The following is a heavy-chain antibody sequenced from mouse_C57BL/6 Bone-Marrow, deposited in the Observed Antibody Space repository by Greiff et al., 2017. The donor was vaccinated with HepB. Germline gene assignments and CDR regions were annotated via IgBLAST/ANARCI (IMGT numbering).Heavy chain of an antibody. Sequence: QVTLKVSGPGILQPSQSLSLTCSFSGFSLSTFGMGVGWIRQPPGKGLDWLVHSWWDDAKYYNPALKSRLTIAKDTSKNQVILKIAHVATADTDTYYCARIAGPYYSNSWFAYWGQGTLVTVSA. D-gene: IGHD2-5*01. J-gene: IGHJ3*01. CDR2: SWWDDAK. CDR3: ARIAGPYYSNSWFAY. V-gene: IGHV8-8*01. CDR1: GFSLSTFGMG.